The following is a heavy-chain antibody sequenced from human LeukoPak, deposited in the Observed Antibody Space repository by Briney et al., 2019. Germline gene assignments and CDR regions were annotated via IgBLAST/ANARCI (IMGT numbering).Heavy chain of an antibody. CDR2: IKQDRSEK. CDR1: GFTFTNYW. CDR3: ARLREIPVFGVVTKSTSYFDY. D-gene: IGHD3-3*01. J-gene: IGHJ4*02. Sequence: GGSLRLSCAASGFTFTNYWMSWVRQAPGKGLELVANIKQDRSEKYYVDSVKGRFSISRDNAKNSLYLQMNSLRAEDTAVYYCARLREIPVFGVVTKSTSYFDYWGQGTLVTVSS. V-gene: IGHV3-7*01.